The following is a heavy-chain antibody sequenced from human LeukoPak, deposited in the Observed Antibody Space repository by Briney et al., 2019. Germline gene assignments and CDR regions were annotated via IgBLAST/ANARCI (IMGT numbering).Heavy chain of an antibody. J-gene: IGHJ4*02. CDR2: INPNSGGT. D-gene: IGHD5-18*01. CDR3: ARGYSYGYDY. V-gene: IGHV1-2*06. Sequence: GASVKVSCKASGYTFTSYDINWVRQATGQGLEWMGRINPNSGGTSYAQKFQGRVTMTRDTSISTAYMELSRLRSDDTAVYYCARGYSYGYDYWGQGTLVTVSS. CDR1: GYTFTSYD.